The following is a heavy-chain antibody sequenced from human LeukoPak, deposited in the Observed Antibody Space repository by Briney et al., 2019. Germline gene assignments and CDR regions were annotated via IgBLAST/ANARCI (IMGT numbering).Heavy chain of an antibody. CDR2: INWNGGST. Sequence: RGSLRLSCAASGFTFDDYGMSWVRQAPGKGLEWVSGINWNGGSTGYADSVKGRFTISRDNAKNSLYLQMNSLRAEDTALYYCARDRTSTFGGVIANDAFDIWGQGTIVTVSS. CDR1: GFTFDDYG. D-gene: IGHD3-16*02. V-gene: IGHV3-20*04. J-gene: IGHJ3*02. CDR3: ARDRTSTFGGVIANDAFDI.